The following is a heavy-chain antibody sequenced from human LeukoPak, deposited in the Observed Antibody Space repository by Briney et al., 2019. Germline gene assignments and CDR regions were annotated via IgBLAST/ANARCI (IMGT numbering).Heavy chain of an antibody. V-gene: IGHV1-18*01. D-gene: IGHD3-3*01. CDR2: ISAYNGNT. J-gene: IGHJ5*02. CDR3: ARDADVGDFWSGYYWPWFDP. Sequence: ASVKVSCKASGYTFTSYGISWVRQAPGQGLERMGWISAYNGNTNYAQKLQGRVTMTTDTSTSTAYMELRSLGSDDTAVYYCARDADVGDFWSGYYWPWFDPWGQGTLVTVSS. CDR1: GYTFTSYG.